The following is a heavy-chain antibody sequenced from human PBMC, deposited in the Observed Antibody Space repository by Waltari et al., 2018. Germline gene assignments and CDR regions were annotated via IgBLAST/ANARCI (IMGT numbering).Heavy chain of an antibody. V-gene: IGHV3-74*01. CDR1: GFTFSSYW. CDR3: ARGRDDYPLSAFDT. J-gene: IGHJ3*02. D-gene: IGHD4-17*01. Sequence: EVQLVESGGGLVQPGGSLRLSCAASGFTFSSYWMHWVRQAPGKAVGWVSRIKSDRSSTTYADSVKGRFTISRDNAKNTLSLQRNSLRGEDTAVYYCARGRDDYPLSAFDTWGQGTMVTVSS. CDR2: IKSDRSST.